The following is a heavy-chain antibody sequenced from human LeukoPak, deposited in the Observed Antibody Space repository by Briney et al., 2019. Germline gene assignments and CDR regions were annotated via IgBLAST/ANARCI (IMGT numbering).Heavy chain of an antibody. CDR1: GGSISSGGYY. CDR2: IYYSGST. D-gene: IGHD3-10*01. CDR3: ARVLYGPGSYYIDY. V-gene: IGHV4-31*03. J-gene: IGHJ4*02. Sequence: PSETLSLTCTVSGGSISSGGYYWSWIRQHPGKGLEWIGYIYYSGSTYYNPSLKSRVTISVDTSKNQFSLKLSSVTAADTAVYYCARVLYGPGSYYIDYWGQGTLVTVSS.